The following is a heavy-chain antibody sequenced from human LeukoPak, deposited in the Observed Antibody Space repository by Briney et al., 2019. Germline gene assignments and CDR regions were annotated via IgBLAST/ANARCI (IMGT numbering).Heavy chain of an antibody. D-gene: IGHD2-2*01. J-gene: IGHJ4*02. CDR2: IGISSGNT. V-gene: IGHV3-48*01. CDR3: ARDTKYAFDN. Sequence: GGSLRLSCAASGFTFSSYSMSWVRQAPGKGLEWISDIGISSGNTKYADSVKGRFTISGDKAKNSVYLQMNSLRVEDTAVYYCARDTKYAFDNWGQGTLVTVSS. CDR1: GFTFSSYS.